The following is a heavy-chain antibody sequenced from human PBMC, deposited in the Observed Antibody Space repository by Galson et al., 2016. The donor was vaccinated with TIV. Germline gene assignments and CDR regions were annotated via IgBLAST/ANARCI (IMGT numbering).Heavy chain of an antibody. CDR1: GFPFSDHG. Sequence: LRLSCAASGFPFSDHGMHWVRQAPGKGLEWLSLSSFDGGIEYYADSVKGRFTISRDNSRNTLYLQMDRLRVDDTAIYYFAKDHRDGYNYFYYFDSWGQGTLVTVSS. CDR2: SSFDGGIE. V-gene: IGHV3-30*18. J-gene: IGHJ4*02. D-gene: IGHD5-24*01. CDR3: AKDHRDGYNYFYYFDS.